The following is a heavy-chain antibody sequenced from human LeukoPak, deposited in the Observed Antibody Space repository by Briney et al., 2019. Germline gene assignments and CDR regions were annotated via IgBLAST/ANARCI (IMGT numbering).Heavy chain of an antibody. CDR3: AKAYCSSTSCYHRVY. D-gene: IGHD2-2*01. CDR2: ISGSGGST. J-gene: IGHJ4*02. V-gene: IGHV3-23*01. Sequence: GGSLRLSCVASGFTFSSHAMSWVRQAPGKGLEWVSAISGSGGSTYYADSVKGRFTISRDNSKNTLYLQMNSLRAEDTAVYYCAKAYCSSTSCYHRVYWGQGTLVTVSS. CDR1: GFTFSSHA.